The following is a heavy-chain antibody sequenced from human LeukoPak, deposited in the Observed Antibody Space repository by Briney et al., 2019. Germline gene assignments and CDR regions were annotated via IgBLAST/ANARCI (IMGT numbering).Heavy chain of an antibody. CDR1: GFTFSSYW. CDR2: IKQDGSEK. Sequence: PGGSLRLSCAASGFTFSSYWMSSVRQPPGKGLEWVANIKQDGSEKYYADSVKGRFTISRDNAKNSLYLQMNSLRAEDTAVYYCARANAKAGYSSSWYPTNFDYWGQGTLVTVSS. V-gene: IGHV3-7*01. J-gene: IGHJ4*02. D-gene: IGHD6-13*01. CDR3: ARANAKAGYSSSWYPTNFDY.